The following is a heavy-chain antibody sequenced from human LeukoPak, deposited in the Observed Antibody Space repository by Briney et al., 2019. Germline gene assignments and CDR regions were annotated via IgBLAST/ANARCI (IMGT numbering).Heavy chain of an antibody. V-gene: IGHV4-59*01. J-gene: IGHJ4*02. CDR3: ASPYDSSVYHPFAY. D-gene: IGHD3-22*01. CDR1: GGSIRSYY. Sequence: SETLSLTCSVSGGSIRSYYWSWIRQPPGKGLEWIGYIYYDGSTNYNPSLKSRVTISVDTSKNQFSLKLSSMTAADTAVYYCASPYDSSVYHPFAYGAQVLRFTVSS. CDR2: IYYDGST.